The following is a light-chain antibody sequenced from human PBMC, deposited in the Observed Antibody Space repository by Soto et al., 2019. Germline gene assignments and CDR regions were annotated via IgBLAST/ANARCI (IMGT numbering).Light chain of an antibody. CDR2: DAS. CDR3: LQYYNWPPWT. J-gene: IGKJ1*01. V-gene: IGKV3D-15*01. CDR1: QTVGSS. Sequence: VLTQSPATLSLSPGERATLSCRASQTVGSSFLAWYQQKPGQAPRLLIYDASTRATGIPARFSGSGSGTEFTLTISSLQSEDFAVYYCLQYYNWPPWTFGQGTKVDI.